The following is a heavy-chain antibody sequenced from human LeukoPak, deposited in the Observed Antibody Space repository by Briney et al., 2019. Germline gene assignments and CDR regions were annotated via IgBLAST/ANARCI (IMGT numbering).Heavy chain of an antibody. CDR1: GFTFSSYE. CDR2: ISSSSSYI. D-gene: IGHD1-26*01. Sequence: GGSLRLSCAASGFTFSSYEMNWVRQAPGKGLEWVSYISSSSSYIYYADSVKGRFTISRDNAKNSLYLQMNSLRAEDTAVYYCARASPPSYYYFDYWGQGTLVTVSS. CDR3: ARASPPSYYYFDY. V-gene: IGHV3-21*05. J-gene: IGHJ4*02.